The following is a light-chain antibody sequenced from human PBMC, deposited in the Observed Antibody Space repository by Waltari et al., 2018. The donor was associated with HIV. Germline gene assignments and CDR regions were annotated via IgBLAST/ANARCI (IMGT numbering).Light chain of an antibody. CDR3: QQYYSTWWT. J-gene: IGKJ1*01. CDR1: QSVLYSSSNKNY. Sequence: DIVMTKSPDSLAVSLGERATINCKSSQSVLYSSSNKNYLAWYQHKPGQPPKLLIYWASTRESGVPDRFSGSGSGTDFTLTISSLQAEDVAVYYCQQYYSTWWTFGQGTKVEIK. V-gene: IGKV4-1*01. CDR2: WAS.